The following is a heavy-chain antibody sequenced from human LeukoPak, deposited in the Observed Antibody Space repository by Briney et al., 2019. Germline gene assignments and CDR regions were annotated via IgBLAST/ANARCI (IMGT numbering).Heavy chain of an antibody. Sequence: PSETLSLTCAVYGGSFSGYYWSWIRQPPGKGLEWIGEINHSGSTNYNPSLKSRVTISVDTSKNQFSLKLSSVTAADTAVYYCARGSGSRYCSSTSCYAYYYYYYGMDVWGQGTTVTVSS. D-gene: IGHD2-2*01. CDR1: GGSFSGYY. CDR2: INHSGST. CDR3: ARGSGSRYCSSTSCYAYYYYYYGMDV. J-gene: IGHJ6*02. V-gene: IGHV4-34*01.